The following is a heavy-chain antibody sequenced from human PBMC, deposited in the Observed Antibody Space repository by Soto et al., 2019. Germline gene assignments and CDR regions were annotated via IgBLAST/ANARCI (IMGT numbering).Heavy chain of an antibody. Sequence: ASVKVSCKASGYTFTSYGISWVRQAPGQGLEWMGWISAYNGNTNYAQKIKGRVTMTTDKSKSTAYMELRSLGSDDTAVYYCARGHGAKRRAFDIWGQGTMVTVSS. D-gene: IGHD2-8*01. CDR2: ISAYNGNT. J-gene: IGHJ3*02. CDR3: ARGHGAKRRAFDI. V-gene: IGHV1-18*01. CDR1: GYTFTSYG.